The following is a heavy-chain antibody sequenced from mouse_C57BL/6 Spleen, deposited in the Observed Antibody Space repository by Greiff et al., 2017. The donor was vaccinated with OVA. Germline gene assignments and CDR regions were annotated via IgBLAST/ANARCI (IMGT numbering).Heavy chain of an antibody. CDR2: IYPGSGNT. D-gene: IGHD2-10*01. CDR3: ARHGLLFDY. V-gene: IGHV1-76*01. Sequence: VQLVESGAELVRPGASVKLSCKASGYTFTDYYINWVKQRPGQGLEWIARIYPGSGNTYYNEKFKGKATLTAEKSSSTAYMQLSSLTSEDSAVYFCARHGLLFDYWGQGTTLTVSS. CDR1: GYTFTDYY. J-gene: IGHJ2*01.